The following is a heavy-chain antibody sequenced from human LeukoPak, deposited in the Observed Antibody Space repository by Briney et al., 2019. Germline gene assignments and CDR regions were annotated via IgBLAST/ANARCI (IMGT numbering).Heavy chain of an antibody. CDR2: INPNSGGT. Sequence: GASVKVSCKASGYTFTDYYIHWVRQAPGQGLEWMAWINPNSGGTYYAQNFHDRITLTRDTSISTAYMELSRQRSDDTAIYYCARANALYCSSTSCLFDYWGQGTLVTVSS. CDR1: GYTFTDYY. CDR3: ARANALYCSSTSCLFDY. J-gene: IGHJ4*02. D-gene: IGHD2-2*01. V-gene: IGHV1-2*02.